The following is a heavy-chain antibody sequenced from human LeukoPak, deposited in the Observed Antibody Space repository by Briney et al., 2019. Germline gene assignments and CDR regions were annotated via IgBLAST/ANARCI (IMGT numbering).Heavy chain of an antibody. CDR3: AKSEELLLGHFDY. D-gene: IGHD1-26*01. V-gene: IGHV3-30*18. CDR1: GFTFRSYG. CDR2: ISHDGGSK. Sequence: PGGSLRLSCEASGFTFRSYGMHWVRQAPGKGLEWVTSISHDGGSKYSADSVKGRFTISRDNSKNTLSLQMNSLRAEGTAVYYCAKSEELLLGHFDYWGQGTLVTVSS. J-gene: IGHJ4*02.